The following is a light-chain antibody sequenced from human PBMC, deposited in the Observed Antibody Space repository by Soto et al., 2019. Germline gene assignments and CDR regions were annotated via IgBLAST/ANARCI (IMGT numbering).Light chain of an antibody. J-gene: IGKJ4*01. CDR3: QQFSSYPLT. V-gene: IGKV3-11*01. CDR1: QSVSIY. CDR2: DAS. Sequence: EIVLTQSPATLSLFPGERATLSCRASQSVSIYLAWYQQKPGQAPRLLIYDASNRATGIPARFSGSGSGTDFTLTISSLEPEDFAVYYCQQFSSYPLTFGGGTKVDIK.